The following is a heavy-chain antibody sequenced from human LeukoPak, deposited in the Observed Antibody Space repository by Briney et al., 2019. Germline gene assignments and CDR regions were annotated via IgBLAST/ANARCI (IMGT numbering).Heavy chain of an antibody. V-gene: IGHV3-30-3*01. CDR2: ISYDGSNE. Sequence: PGRSLRLSCAVSGFTFSSYAVHWVRQAPGKGLEWVAVISYDGSNEYYADSVKGRFTICRDNSKNTLYLQMNSLRAEDTAVYYCARSRGMYSSGWFDYWGQGTLVTVSS. CDR3: ARSRGMYSSGWFDY. CDR1: GFTFSSYA. J-gene: IGHJ4*02. D-gene: IGHD6-19*01.